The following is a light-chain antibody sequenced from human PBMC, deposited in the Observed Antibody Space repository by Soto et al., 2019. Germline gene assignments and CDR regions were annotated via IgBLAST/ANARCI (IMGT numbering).Light chain of an antibody. Sequence: VLTQSPGTLSLSPGGRAILSCRASQTVSRYYLSWYQKKPGQPPRLLIYGASTRATGVPDRFSGSGSGADFTLTINSLQPEDFAVYYCQQALTFGGGTTVEMK. CDR3: QQALT. CDR2: GAS. CDR1: QTVSRYY. J-gene: IGKJ4*01. V-gene: IGKV3D-7*01.